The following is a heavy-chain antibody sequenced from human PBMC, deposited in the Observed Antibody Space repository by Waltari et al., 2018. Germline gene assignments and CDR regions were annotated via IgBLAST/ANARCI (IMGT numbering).Heavy chain of an antibody. V-gene: IGHV1-2*02. CDR3: ARPFPGRAAAAPYYFDS. CDR2: INPDSSDT. D-gene: IGHD6-13*01. J-gene: IGHJ4*02. Sequence: VQQVQSGTEVKKPGASVTVACKATGYAFTGYYRHWVRQAPGQGLEWMGWINPDSSDTSCTQKFQGRVPITRDTSINTAYMQLSGLRSDDTAVYYCARPFPGRAAAAPYYFDSWGQGTMAIVSS. CDR1: GYAFTGYY.